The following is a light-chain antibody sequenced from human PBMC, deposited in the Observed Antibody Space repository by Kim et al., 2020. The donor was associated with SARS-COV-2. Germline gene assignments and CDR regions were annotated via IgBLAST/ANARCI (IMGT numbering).Light chain of an antibody. CDR3: HQYGRSPHT. CDR1: RSVNSGY. Sequence: EVVLTQSPGTLSLSPGERATVSCRASRSVNSGYLAWYQQKPGQSPRLLIYGASSRATGIPDRFSGSGSGTDFTLTISRLEPEDFGVYFCHQYGRSPHTFGRGTKVDIK. J-gene: IGKJ4*02. V-gene: IGKV3-20*01. CDR2: GAS.